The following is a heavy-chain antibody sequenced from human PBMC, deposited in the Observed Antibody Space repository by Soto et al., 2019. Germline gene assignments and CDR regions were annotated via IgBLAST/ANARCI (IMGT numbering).Heavy chain of an antibody. V-gene: IGHV1-18*04. J-gene: IGHJ6*02. CDR2: ISAYNGNT. Sequence: ASVKVSCKASGYTFTGYGISWVRQAPGQGLEWMGWISAYNGNTNYAQKLQGRVTMTTDTSTSTAYMELRSLRSDDTAVYYCARDLKMVRGVIITGYYGMDVWGQGTTVTVSS. D-gene: IGHD3-10*01. CDR1: GYTFTGYG. CDR3: ARDLKMVRGVIITGYYGMDV.